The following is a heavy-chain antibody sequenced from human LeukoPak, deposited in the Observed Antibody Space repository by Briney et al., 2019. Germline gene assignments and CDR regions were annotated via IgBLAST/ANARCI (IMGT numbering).Heavy chain of an antibody. CDR3: ARGIGMAWLLRPYYYYYMDV. D-gene: IGHD3-3*01. J-gene: IGHJ6*03. CDR2: INHSGST. Sequence: SETLSLTCTVSGGSISSSGYYWSWIRQPPGKGLEWIGEINHSGSTNYNPSLKSRVTISVDTSKNQFSLKLSSVTAADTAVYYCARGIGMAWLLRPYYYYYMDVWGKGTTVTVSS. CDR1: GGSISSSGYY. V-gene: IGHV4-39*07.